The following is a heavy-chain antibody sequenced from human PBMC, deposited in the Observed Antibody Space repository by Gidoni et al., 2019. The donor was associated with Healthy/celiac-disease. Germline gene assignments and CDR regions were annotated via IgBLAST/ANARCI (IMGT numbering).Heavy chain of an antibody. CDR1: GGSISSYY. Sequence: QVQLQESGPGLVKPSETLSLTCTVPGGSISSYYWGWIRQPPGKGLEWIGYIYYSGSTNYNPSLKSRVTISVDTSKNQFSLKLSSVTAADTAVYYCARVGGYYDSSGDPHDAFDIWGQGTMVTVSS. CDR3: ARVGGYYDSSGDPHDAFDI. D-gene: IGHD3-22*01. CDR2: IYYSGST. J-gene: IGHJ3*02. V-gene: IGHV4-59*01.